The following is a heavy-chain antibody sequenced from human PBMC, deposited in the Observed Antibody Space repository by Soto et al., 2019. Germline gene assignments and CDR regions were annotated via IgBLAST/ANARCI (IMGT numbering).Heavy chain of an antibody. Sequence: QPGGSLRLSCAASGFTFTDYGMHWVRQAPGKGLEWIAYISGTSSTMKYADSVKGRFTISRDNAKNLLYLQMNSLRAEDTAVYFCARDVYSGTWTTEEDVWGQGTTVTVSS. CDR3: ARDVYSGTWTTEEDV. CDR2: ISGTSSTM. J-gene: IGHJ6*02. D-gene: IGHD5-12*01. V-gene: IGHV3-48*01. CDR1: GFTFTDYG.